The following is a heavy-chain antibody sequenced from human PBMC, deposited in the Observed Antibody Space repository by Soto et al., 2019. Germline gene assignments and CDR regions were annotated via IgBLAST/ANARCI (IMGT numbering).Heavy chain of an antibody. Sequence: PGGSLRLSCASSGFPLITYGMTWVRQAPGKGLEWVSAITGTGGNTYYVDSVKGRFTSSRDNSKNMLYLQVNSLRVEDTAVYYCARIRGYWYGLDVWGQGTTVTVSS. CDR3: ARIRGYWYGLDV. CDR1: GFPLITYG. V-gene: IGHV3-23*01. J-gene: IGHJ6*02. CDR2: ITGTGGNT.